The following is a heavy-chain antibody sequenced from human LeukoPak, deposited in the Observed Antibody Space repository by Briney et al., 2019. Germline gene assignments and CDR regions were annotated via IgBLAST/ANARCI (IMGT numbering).Heavy chain of an antibody. Sequence: GASVKVSCKASGGTFSSYAISWVRQAPGQGLEWMGGIIPIFGTANYAQKFQGRVTITTDESTSTAYMELSSLRSEDTVVYYCARGGYCSSTSCSADYWGQGTLVTVSS. J-gene: IGHJ4*02. CDR2: IIPIFGTA. CDR3: ARGGYCSSTSCSADY. D-gene: IGHD2-2*01. V-gene: IGHV1-69*05. CDR1: GGTFSSYA.